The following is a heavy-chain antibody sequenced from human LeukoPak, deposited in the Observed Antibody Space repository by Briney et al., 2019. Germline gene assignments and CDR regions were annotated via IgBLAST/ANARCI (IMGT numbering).Heavy chain of an antibody. CDR1: GFIFSNYA. V-gene: IGHV3-30*01. J-gene: IGHJ4*02. CDR2: ISCDGSKT. D-gene: IGHD3-10*01. Sequence: PGRSPRLSCAASGFIFSNYAMHWVRQAPGKGLEWVALISCDGSKTYHADSVTGRFSISRDNSKNTLYLQLNSLRAEDTSVYYCARDSTYWYDSGSSGPHYFDYWGQGTLVTVSS. CDR3: ARDSTYWYDSGSSGPHYFDY.